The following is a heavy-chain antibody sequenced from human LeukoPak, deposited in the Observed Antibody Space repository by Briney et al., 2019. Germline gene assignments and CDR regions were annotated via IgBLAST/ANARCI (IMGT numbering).Heavy chain of an antibody. V-gene: IGHV3-23*01. J-gene: IGHJ4*02. CDR1: GFPLSNYP. CDR2: ISDRGGGT. Sequence: GGSLRLSCAASGFPLSNYPVPWVRQAPGKGLEWVSGISDRGGGTFYADSVKGRFIISRDNSKNTLYLQMNSLRADDTALYYCGKPRSGYNYGAFDFRGQGTLVTVSS. CDR3: GKPRSGYNYGAFDF. D-gene: IGHD5-18*01.